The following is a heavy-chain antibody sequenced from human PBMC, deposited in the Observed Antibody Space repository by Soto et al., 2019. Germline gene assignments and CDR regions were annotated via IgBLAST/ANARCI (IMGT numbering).Heavy chain of an antibody. Sequence: GGSLRLSCAASGFSFSSYSMNWVRQAPGKGLEWVSSISSSSGYIYYADSLQGRLTISRDNAKNSLFLQMNSLRAEDTAVYYCARIRNSYGSQSYLKDYWGQGT. V-gene: IGHV3-21*01. CDR2: ISSSSGYI. CDR3: ARIRNSYGSQSYLKDY. CDR1: GFSFSSYS. D-gene: IGHD3-10*01. J-gene: IGHJ4*02.